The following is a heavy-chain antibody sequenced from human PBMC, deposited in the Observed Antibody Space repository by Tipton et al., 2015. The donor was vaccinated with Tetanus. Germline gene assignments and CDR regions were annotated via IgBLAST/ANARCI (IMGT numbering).Heavy chain of an antibody. CDR3: ARGPMVRGVTRFDY. D-gene: IGHD3-10*01. CDR2: INHSGST. Sequence: LRLSCAVYGGSFSGYYWSGIRQPPGKGLEWIGEINHSGSTNYNPSLKSRVTISVDTSKNQFSLKLSSVTAADTAVYYCARGPMVRGVTRFDYWGQGTLVTVSS. CDR1: GGSFSGYY. J-gene: IGHJ4*02. V-gene: IGHV4-34*01.